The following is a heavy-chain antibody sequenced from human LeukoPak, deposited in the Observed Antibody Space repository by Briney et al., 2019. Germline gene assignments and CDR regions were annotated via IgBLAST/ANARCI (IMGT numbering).Heavy chain of an antibody. CDR2: IWYDGSNK. D-gene: IGHD6-13*01. CDR1: GFTFSSYG. Sequence: GGSLRLSCAASGFTFSSYGMHWVRQAPGKGLEWVAVIWYDGSNKYYADSVKGRFTISRDNSKNTLYLQMNSLRAEDTAVYYCAKDLETGYSSSRDAFDIWGQGTMVTVSS. V-gene: IGHV3-33*06. J-gene: IGHJ3*02. CDR3: AKDLETGYSSSRDAFDI.